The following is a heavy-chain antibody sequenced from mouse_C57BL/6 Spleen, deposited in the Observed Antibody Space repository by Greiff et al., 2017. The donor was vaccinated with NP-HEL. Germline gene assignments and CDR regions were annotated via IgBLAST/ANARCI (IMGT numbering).Heavy chain of an antibody. J-gene: IGHJ4*01. V-gene: IGHV1-7*01. CDR1: GYTFTSYW. D-gene: IGHD2-1*01. CDR2: INPRSGYS. CDR3: AKRSTWGAMDY. Sequence: VQLQQSGAELAKPGASVKLSCKASGYTFTSYWMHWVKQRPGKGLEWIGYINPRSGYSTYNQKFKDKATLTADKSASTAYMQLSSRSDEDSSVYYGAKRSTWGAMDYWGQGTSVTVAS.